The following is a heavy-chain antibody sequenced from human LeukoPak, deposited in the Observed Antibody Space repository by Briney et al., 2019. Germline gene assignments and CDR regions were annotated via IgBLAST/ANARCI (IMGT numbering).Heavy chain of an antibody. CDR3: ARWTVGSGTYYIDY. D-gene: IGHD3-10*01. CDR2: IKQDGSEK. Sequence: GGSLRLSCAASGFTFSNYWMSWVRQAPGKGLEWVANIKQDGSEKYYVDSVKGRFTISRDNAKNSLYLQMNSLRAEDTAVYCCARWTVGSGTYYIDYWGQGTLVTVSS. V-gene: IGHV3-7*01. J-gene: IGHJ4*02. CDR1: GFTFSNYW.